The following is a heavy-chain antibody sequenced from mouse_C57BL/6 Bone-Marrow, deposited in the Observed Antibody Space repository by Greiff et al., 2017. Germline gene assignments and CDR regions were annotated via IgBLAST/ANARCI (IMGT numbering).Heavy chain of an antibody. Sequence: EVQLVESGGGLVKPGGSLKLSCAASGFTFSDYGLHWVRQAPEKGLELVAYISSGSSTIYYADTVKGRFTISRDNAKNTLFLQMTSLRSEDTAMYYCAKAYGNYSWFAYWGQGTLVTVSA. J-gene: IGHJ3*01. CDR2: ISSGSSTI. CDR1: GFTFSDYG. D-gene: IGHD2-1*01. V-gene: IGHV5-17*01. CDR3: AKAYGNYSWFAY.